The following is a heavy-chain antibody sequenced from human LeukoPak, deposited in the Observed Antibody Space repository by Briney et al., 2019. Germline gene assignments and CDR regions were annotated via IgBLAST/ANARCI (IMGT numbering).Heavy chain of an antibody. V-gene: IGHV4-39*07. CDR2: ISQSGSP. D-gene: IGHD1-26*01. J-gene: IGHJ3*02. CDR3: ARVWELSDAFDI. CDR1: GASIDSTDYY. Sequence: SETLSLTCTVSGASIDSTDYYWDWIRQSPGKGLEWIGSISQSGSPYYNPSLKSRVTISVDTSKNQFSLRLNSVSAADTAVYYCARVWELSDAFDIWGQGTMVTVSS.